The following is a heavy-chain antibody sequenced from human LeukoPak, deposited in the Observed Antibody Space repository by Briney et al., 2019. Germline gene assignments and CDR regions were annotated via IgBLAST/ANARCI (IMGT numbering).Heavy chain of an antibody. V-gene: IGHV3-30*02. D-gene: IGHD2-2*01. Sequence: GGSLRLSCAASGFTFSSYGMHCVRQAPGKGLEWVAFIRYDGSNKYYADSVKGRFTISRDNSKKTLYLQMNSLRAEDTAVYYCAKDYALYCSSTSCYFFDYWGQGTLVTVSS. CDR2: IRYDGSNK. CDR1: GFTFSSYG. CDR3: AKDYALYCSSTSCYFFDY. J-gene: IGHJ4*02.